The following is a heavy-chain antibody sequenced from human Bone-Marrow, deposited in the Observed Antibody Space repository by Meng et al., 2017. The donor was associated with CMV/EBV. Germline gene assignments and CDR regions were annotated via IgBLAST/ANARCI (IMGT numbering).Heavy chain of an antibody. CDR2: TYYRSKWYN. CDR3: ARDGQAYSPSAWFDP. CDR1: GDSVSSDTAA. V-gene: IGHV6-1*01. Sequence: SQTLSLTCAISGDSVSSDTAAWSWIRQSPSRGLEWLGRTYYRSKWYNDYALSVKSRITINPDTSKNQFSLKLSSVTAADTAVYYCARDGQAYSPSAWFDPWGQGTLVTVSS. J-gene: IGHJ5*02. D-gene: IGHD1-26*01.